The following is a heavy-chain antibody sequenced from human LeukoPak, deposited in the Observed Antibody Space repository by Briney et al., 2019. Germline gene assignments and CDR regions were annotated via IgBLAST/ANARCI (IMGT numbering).Heavy chain of an antibody. D-gene: IGHD6-13*01. V-gene: IGHV1-46*01. CDR3: ARGSSSWDGGMDV. CDR1: GYTFTSYG. J-gene: IGHJ6*04. Sequence: ASVKVSCKASGYTFTSYGISWVRQAPGQGLEWMGIINPSGGSTSYAQKFQGRVTMTRDMSTSTVYMELSSLRSEDTAVYYCARGSSSWDGGMDVWGKGTTVTVSS. CDR2: INPSGGST.